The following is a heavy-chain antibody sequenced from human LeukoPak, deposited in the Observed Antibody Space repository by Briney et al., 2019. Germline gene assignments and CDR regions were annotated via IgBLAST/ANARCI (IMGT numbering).Heavy chain of an antibody. Sequence: GASVKVSCKASGGTFSSYAISWVRQAPGQGLEWMGGIIPIFGTANYAQKFQGRVTITADESTSTAYMELSSLRSEDTAVYYCARGLDCSGGSRYRSPSGYSWFDPWGQGTLVTVSS. J-gene: IGHJ5*02. D-gene: IGHD2-15*01. CDR3: ARGLDCSGGSRYRSPSGYSWFDP. CDR1: GGTFSSYA. CDR2: IIPIFGTA. V-gene: IGHV1-69*13.